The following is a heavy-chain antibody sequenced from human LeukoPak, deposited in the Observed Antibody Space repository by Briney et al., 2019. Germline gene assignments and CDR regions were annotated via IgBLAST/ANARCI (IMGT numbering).Heavy chain of an antibody. CDR3: AHRRSGYDWIHGDFDY. CDR2: IYWDDDK. J-gene: IGHJ4*02. V-gene: IGHV2-5*02. CDR1: GFSLTTRQLG. D-gene: IGHD3-22*01. Sequence: SGPTLVRPTQTLTLTCSFSGFSLTTRQLGVGWIRQPPGKALEWLAVIYWDDDKRYNPSLRTRLTVTTATSKNQVVLIMTNMDPVDTATYYCAHRRSGYDWIHGDFDYWGQGTLVTVSS.